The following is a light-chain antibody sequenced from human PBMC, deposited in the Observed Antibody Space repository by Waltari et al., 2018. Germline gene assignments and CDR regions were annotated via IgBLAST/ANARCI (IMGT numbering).Light chain of an antibody. CDR2: DAS. CDR1: QSVRTF. CDR3: QQRSDWLT. J-gene: IGKJ4*01. V-gene: IGKV3-11*01. Sequence: EVVLTQSPAILSLSPGERATLSCRASQSVRTFVAWYQQKPGQAPRLLLFDASNRATGIAARFSGSGSGTDFTLTISSLEPEDFAVYYCQQRSDWLTFGGGTRVEIK.